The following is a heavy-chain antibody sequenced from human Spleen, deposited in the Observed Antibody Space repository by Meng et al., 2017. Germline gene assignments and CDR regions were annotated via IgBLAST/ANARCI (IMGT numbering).Heavy chain of an antibody. CDR2: INPHSGGT. J-gene: IGHJ4*02. Sequence: ASVKVSCKASGYTFTGYYMHWVRQAPGQGLEWMGWINPHSGGTNYAQKFQGRVTMTRDTSISTAYMELSRLRSDDTAVYYCARDRAGGPAYGTPNFDYWGQGTLVTVSS. D-gene: IGHD3-10*01. CDR3: ARDRAGGPAYGTPNFDY. CDR1: GYTFTGYY. V-gene: IGHV1-2*02.